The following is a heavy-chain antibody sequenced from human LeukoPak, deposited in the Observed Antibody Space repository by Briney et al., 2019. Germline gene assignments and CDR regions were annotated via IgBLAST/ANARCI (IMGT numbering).Heavy chain of an antibody. V-gene: IGHV3-30*18. CDR1: GFTFSSYG. D-gene: IGHD3-3*02. CDR3: AKVASIDSCDDY. J-gene: IGHJ4*02. CDR2: ISYDGSNK. Sequence: PGGSLRLSCAASGFTFSSYGMHWVRQAPGKGLEWVAVISYDGSNKYYADSVKGRFTISRDNSKNTLYLQMNSLRAEDTAVYYCAKVASIDSCDDYWGQGTLVTVSS.